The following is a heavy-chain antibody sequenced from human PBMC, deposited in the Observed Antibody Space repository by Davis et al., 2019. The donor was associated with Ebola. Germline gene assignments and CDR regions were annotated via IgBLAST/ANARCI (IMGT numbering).Heavy chain of an antibody. V-gene: IGHV4-38-2*02. J-gene: IGHJ4*02. CDR3: ASFTFGRGGY. CDR1: GYSISSGYY. CDR2: IHHSGNT. D-gene: IGHD3-16*01. Sequence: SETLSLTCTVSGYSISSGYYWGCIRQPPGKGLEWIGNIHHSGNTYNNPSLKSRVTIPVDTSKNQFSLKLSSVTAADTAMYYCASFTFGRGGYWGQGTLVTVSS.